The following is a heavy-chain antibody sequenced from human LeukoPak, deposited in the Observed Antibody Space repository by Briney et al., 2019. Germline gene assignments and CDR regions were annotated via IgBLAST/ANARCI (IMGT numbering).Heavy chain of an antibody. D-gene: IGHD6-19*01. V-gene: IGHV4-39*02. J-gene: IGHJ4*02. CDR1: GGSIYSTTFY. CDR3: ARESSGWDY. CDR2: MYYDGST. Sequence: SETLSLTCTVSGGSIYSTTFYWGWIRQPPGKGLEWIGSMYYDGSTYHNPSLKSRVTISVDTSNNQFSLKLTSVTAADTAVYYCARESSGWDYWGQGTLVTVS.